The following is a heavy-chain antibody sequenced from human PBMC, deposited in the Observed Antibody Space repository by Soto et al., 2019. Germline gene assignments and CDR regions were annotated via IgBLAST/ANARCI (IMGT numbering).Heavy chain of an antibody. CDR1: GGSISGSY. V-gene: IGHV4-59*01. CDR3: ARSVAVPGAHIDY. Sequence: AETLSLTCIVSGGSISGSYWSWIRQSPGKGLEWLGYVYYTGSTNYSPSLRSRVSISVDTSKNEFSLRLSSVTAADTAVYFCARSVAVPGAHIDYWGQGTQVTVS. D-gene: IGHD6-19*01. J-gene: IGHJ4*02. CDR2: VYYTGST.